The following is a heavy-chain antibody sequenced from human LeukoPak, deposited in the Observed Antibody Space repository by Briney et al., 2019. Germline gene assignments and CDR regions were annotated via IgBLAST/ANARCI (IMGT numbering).Heavy chain of an antibody. CDR2: FDPEDGET. Sequence: GASVKVSCKVSGYTLTELSMHWVRQAPGKGLEWMGGFDPEDGETIYAQKFQGRVTMTEDTSTDTAYMELSSLRSEDTAVYYCATGLPWRSGYYKTDYWGQGTLVTVSS. CDR3: ATGLPWRSGYYKTDY. V-gene: IGHV1-24*01. CDR1: GYTLTELS. J-gene: IGHJ4*02. D-gene: IGHD3-3*01.